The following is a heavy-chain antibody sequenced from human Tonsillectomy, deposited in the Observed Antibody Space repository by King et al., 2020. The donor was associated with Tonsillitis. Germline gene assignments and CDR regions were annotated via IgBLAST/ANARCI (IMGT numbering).Heavy chain of an antibody. J-gene: IGHJ4*02. Sequence: VQLVESGGGVVQPGRSLRLSCAASGFTFSTYAMHWVRQAPGKGLEWVAVISYDGSNKYYADSVKGRFTISRDNSKNTLYLQMNSLRAEDTAIYYCARDMGSRQGHPQYYFDYWGQGTLVTVSS. CDR2: ISYDGSNK. CDR1: GFTFSTYA. CDR3: ARDMGSRQGHPQYYFDY. V-gene: IGHV3-30-3*01. D-gene: IGHD3-10*01.